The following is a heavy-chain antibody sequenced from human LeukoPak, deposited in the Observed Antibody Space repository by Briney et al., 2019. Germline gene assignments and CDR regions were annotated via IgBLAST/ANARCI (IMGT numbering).Heavy chain of an antibody. Sequence: GASVKVSCKASGYTCTGYYVHWVRQAPGQGLEWMGWINPNSGGTNYAQKFQGRVTMTRDTSISTAYMELSRLRSDDTAVYYCARGRNDIPGYIYYDSSGYNLDYWGQGTLVTVSS. J-gene: IGHJ4*02. D-gene: IGHD3-22*01. CDR2: INPNSGGT. CDR3: ARGRNDIPGYIYYDSSGYNLDY. V-gene: IGHV1-2*02. CDR1: GYTCTGYY.